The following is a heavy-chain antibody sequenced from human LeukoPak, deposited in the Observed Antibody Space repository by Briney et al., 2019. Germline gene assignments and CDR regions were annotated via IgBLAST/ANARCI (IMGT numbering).Heavy chain of an antibody. CDR1: GFSLSTSGVG. CDR2: IYWDDDK. J-gene: IGHJ5*02. V-gene: IGHV2-5*02. CDR3: AHTGPAVTRSWFDP. Sequence: SGPTLVNPTQTLTLTCTFSGFSLSTSGVGVGWIRQPPGKALEGLALIYWDDDKRYSPSLKSRLTITKDTSKNQVVLTMTNMDPVDTATYYCAHTGPAVTRSWFDPWGQGTLVTVSS. D-gene: IGHD4-17*01.